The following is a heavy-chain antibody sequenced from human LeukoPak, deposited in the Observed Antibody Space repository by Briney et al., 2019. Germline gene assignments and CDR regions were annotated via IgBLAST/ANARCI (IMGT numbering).Heavy chain of an antibody. V-gene: IGHV4-59*01. CDR1: GGSISSYY. CDR2: VYYNGLT. CDR3: TRERSTVTFDY. J-gene: IGHJ4*02. D-gene: IGHD4-17*01. Sequence: SETLSLTCTVSGGSISSYYWSWIRQPPGKGLEWIGYVYYNGLTSYNASLRSRLILSVDTARNQVSLKLTSVTAADTAVYYCTRERSTVTFDYWGQGTLVTVPS.